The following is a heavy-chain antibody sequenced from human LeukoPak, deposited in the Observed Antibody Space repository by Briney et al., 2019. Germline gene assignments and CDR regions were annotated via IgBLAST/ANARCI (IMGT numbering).Heavy chain of an antibody. J-gene: IGHJ3*02. V-gene: IGHV4-59*01. CDR3: AISSGWADAFDI. CDR1: GGSISSYY. CDR2: IYYSGST. Sequence: PSETLSLTCTVSGGSISSYYWSWIRQPPGKGLEWIGYIYYSGSTNYNPSLKSRVTISVGTSKNQFSLKLSSVTAADTAVYYCAISSGWADAFDIRGQGTMVTVSS. D-gene: IGHD6-19*01.